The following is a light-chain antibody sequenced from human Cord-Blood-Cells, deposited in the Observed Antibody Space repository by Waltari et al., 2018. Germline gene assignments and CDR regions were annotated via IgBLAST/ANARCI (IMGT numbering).Light chain of an antibody. CDR3: AAWDDSLSGRV. CDR2: RNN. J-gene: IGLJ3*02. Sequence: QSVLTQPPSASGTPGPRVTISCSGSSSNLGSNYVYWYQQLPGTAPKLLIYRNNQRPSGVPDRFSGPKSGTSASLAISGLRSEDEADYYCAAWDDSLSGRVFGGGTKLTVL. CDR1: SSNLGSNY. V-gene: IGLV1-47*01.